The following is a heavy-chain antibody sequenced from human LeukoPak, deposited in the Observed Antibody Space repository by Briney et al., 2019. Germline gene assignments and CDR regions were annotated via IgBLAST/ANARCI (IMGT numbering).Heavy chain of an antibody. CDR3: ARARGVYSSSSRWFDP. Sequence: KSSETLSLTCAVYGGCFSGYYWSWIRQPPGKGLEWIGEINHSGSTNYNPSLKSRVTISVDTSKNQFSLKLSSVTAADTAVYYCARARGVYSSSSRWFDPWGQGTLVTVSS. CDR2: INHSGST. J-gene: IGHJ5*02. D-gene: IGHD6-6*01. CDR1: GGCFSGYY. V-gene: IGHV4-34*01.